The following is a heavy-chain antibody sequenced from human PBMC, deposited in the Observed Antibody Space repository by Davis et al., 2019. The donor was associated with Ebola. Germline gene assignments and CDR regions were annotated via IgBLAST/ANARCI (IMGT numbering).Heavy chain of an antibody. CDR2: ITPRGGSR. D-gene: IGHD2-2*01. Sequence: ASVKVSCKASGYTFTSYSIHWVRQAPGQGLEWMGMITPRGGSRSYAQKFLGRVTLTRDTSTSTVYMELSSLRSEDTAVYYCARDLYQGDYWGQGTLVTVSS. CDR3: ARDLYQGDY. CDR1: GYTFTSYS. J-gene: IGHJ4*02. V-gene: IGHV1-46*01.